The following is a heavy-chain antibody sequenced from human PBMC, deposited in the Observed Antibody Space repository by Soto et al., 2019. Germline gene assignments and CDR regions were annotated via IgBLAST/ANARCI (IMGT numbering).Heavy chain of an antibody. D-gene: IGHD3-22*01. J-gene: IGHJ3*02. CDR3: ARDKYYYDSSGHDDAFDI. V-gene: IGHV3-30-3*01. CDR1: GFTFSSYA. Sequence: GGSLRLSCAASGFTFSSYAMHWVRQAPGKGLEWVAVISYDGSNKYYADSVKGRFTISRDNSKNTLYLQMNSLRAEDTAVYYCARDKYYYDSSGHDDAFDIWGQGTMVTVSS. CDR2: ISYDGSNK.